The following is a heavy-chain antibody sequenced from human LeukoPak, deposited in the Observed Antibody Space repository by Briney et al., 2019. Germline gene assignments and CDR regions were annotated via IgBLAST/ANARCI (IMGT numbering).Heavy chain of an antibody. Sequence: PSETLSLTCAVYGGSFSGYYWSWIRQPPGKGLEWIGEINHSGSTNYNPSLKSRVTISVDTSKNQFSLKLSSVTAADTAVYYCATRIISSIDYWGQGTLVTVSS. CDR3: ATRIISSIDY. CDR1: GGSFSGYY. J-gene: IGHJ4*02. V-gene: IGHV4-34*01. D-gene: IGHD6-6*01. CDR2: INHSGST.